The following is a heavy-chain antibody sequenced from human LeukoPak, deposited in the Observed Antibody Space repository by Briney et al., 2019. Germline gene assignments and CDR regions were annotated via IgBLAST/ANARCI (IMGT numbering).Heavy chain of an antibody. V-gene: IGHV2-5*01. CDR1: GFSLRTSGVG. CDR2: IYWNDDK. CDR3: AHQSRDGYNSVGFDWFDP. Sequence: SGPTLVKPTQTLTLTCTFSGFSLRTSGVGVGWIRQPPGKALEWLALIYWNDDKRYSPSLKSRLTITKDTSKNQVVLTMTNMDPVDTATYYCAHQSRDGYNSVGFDWFDPWGQGTLVTVSS. D-gene: IGHD5-24*01. J-gene: IGHJ5*02.